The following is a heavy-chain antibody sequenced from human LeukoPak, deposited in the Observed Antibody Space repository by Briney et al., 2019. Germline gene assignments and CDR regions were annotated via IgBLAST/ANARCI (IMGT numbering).Heavy chain of an antibody. CDR2: INPNSGGT. J-gene: IGHJ4*02. CDR1: GYTFTGYY. CDR3: ARDEDYYDSSGLVY. V-gene: IGHV1-2*02. D-gene: IGHD3-22*01. Sequence: ASVKVSCKASGYTFTGYYMHWVRQAPGQGLEWMGWINPNSGGTNYAQKFQGRVTMTRDTSISTAYMELSRLRSDDTAVFYCARDEDYYDSSGLVYWGQGTLVTVSS.